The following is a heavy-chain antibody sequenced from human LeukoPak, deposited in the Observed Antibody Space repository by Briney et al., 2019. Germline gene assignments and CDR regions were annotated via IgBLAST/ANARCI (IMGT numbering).Heavy chain of an antibody. CDR3: ARDRGGSYYYNAFDI. Sequence: PSETLSLTCNVSGYSISSGYYWGWIRQPPGKGLEWIGSIYYSGSTNYNPSLKSRVTISVDTSKNQFSLKLSSVTAADTAVYYCARDRGGSYYYNAFDIWGQGTMVTVSS. V-gene: IGHV4-38-2*02. CDR2: IYYSGST. J-gene: IGHJ3*02. D-gene: IGHD1-26*01. CDR1: GYSISSGYY.